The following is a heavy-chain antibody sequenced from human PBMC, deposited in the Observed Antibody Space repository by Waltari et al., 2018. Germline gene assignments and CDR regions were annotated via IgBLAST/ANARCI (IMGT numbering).Heavy chain of an antibody. CDR3: VRVGDRGLRNAFHI. V-gene: IGHV1-2*02. D-gene: IGHD3-16*01. CDR2: INPQSGGT. J-gene: IGHJ3*02. Sequence: QEQLVQSGAEVTKPGASVMVSCTASGYTFTVFYLHWVRQAPGQGLEWMGWINPQSGGTGYAEKFQGRVTMTRDTSISTAYMELSRLTSDDTALYYCVRVGDRGLRNAFHIWGQGTMVTVSS. CDR1: GYTFTVFY.